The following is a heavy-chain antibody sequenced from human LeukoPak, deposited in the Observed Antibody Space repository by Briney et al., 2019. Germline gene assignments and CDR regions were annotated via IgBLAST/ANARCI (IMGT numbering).Heavy chain of an antibody. V-gene: IGHV4-34*01. J-gene: IGHJ4*02. CDR1: GGSFSGYY. Sequence: SETLSLTCAVNGGSFSGYYWNWIRQPPGKRREWMGEINHTGNTNYNPSLKRRVTIAVDTSQKQFSLRLNSLTAADTAVYYCARGRYLTTLGGAAAGFLDNWGQGTLVTVSS. CDR3: ARGRYLTTLGGAAAGFLDN. D-gene: IGHD6-13*01. CDR2: INHTGNT.